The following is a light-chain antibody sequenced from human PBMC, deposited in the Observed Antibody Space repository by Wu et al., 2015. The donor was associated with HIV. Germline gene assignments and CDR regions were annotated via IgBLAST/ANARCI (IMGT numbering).Light chain of an antibody. CDR2: DAA. V-gene: IGKV1-33*01. CDR1: HDISKY. Sequence: IQMTQSPSSVSASIGDSITITCQASHDISKYLNWYQQKPGKAPKFLIYDAANLATGVPSRFSGSGSGTNFTFTITNLQPEDIATFFXQHYYNLPPTFGPGTRVDIK. CDR3: QHYYNLPPT. J-gene: IGKJ3*01.